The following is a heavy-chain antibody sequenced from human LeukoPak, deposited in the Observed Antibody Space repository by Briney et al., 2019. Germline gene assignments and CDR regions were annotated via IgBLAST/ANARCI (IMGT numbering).Heavy chain of an antibody. CDR1: GGSISSYF. J-gene: IGHJ6*03. D-gene: IGHD6-6*01. Sequence: SETLSLTCIVSGGSISSYFWSRVRQPPGKGLEWIGHIYFSGSTNYNPSLKSRVTISLDTSKNQFSLKLSSVTAADTAVYYCARLRSSSSYYMDVWGKGTTVTVSS. CDR3: ARLRSSSSYYMDV. CDR2: IYFSGST. V-gene: IGHV4-59*01.